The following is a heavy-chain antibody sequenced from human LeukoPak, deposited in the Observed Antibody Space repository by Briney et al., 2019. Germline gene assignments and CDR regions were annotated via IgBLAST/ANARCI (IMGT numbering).Heavy chain of an antibody. Sequence: PGGSLRLSCAASGFTFSSYAMSWVRQAPWKGLEWVSAISGSGGNTYYADSAKGRFTISRDNSKNTLYLQMNGLRAEDTAVYYCAEAVGATPQIDYWGQGTLVTVSS. V-gene: IGHV3-23*01. CDR1: GFTFSSYA. J-gene: IGHJ4*02. D-gene: IGHD1-26*01. CDR2: ISGSGGNT. CDR3: AEAVGATPQIDY.